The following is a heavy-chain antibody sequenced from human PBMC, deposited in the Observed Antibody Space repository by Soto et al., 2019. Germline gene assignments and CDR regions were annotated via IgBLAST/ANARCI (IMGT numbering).Heavy chain of an antibody. CDR2: INAGNGNT. CDR1: GFHLTSYA. V-gene: IGHV1-3*01. CDR3: ARGENGGYSYGYSYNWFDP. D-gene: IGHD5-18*01. Sequence: GGSVKVPRKGFGFHLTSYAMHWVGPAPGQKLEWMGWINAGNGNTKYSQKFQGRVTITRDTSASTAYMELSSLRSEDTAVYYCARGENGGYSYGYSYNWFDPWGQGTLVTVSS. J-gene: IGHJ5*02.